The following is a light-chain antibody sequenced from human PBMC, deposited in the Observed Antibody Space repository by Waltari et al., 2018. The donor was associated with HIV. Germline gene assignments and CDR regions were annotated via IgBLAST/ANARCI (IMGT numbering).Light chain of an antibody. CDR3: QQYINWPRT. Sequence: EIVMTQSPATLSVSPGERATLSCRASQSVSSTLAWYQQKPGQAPRLLIYAATIRATDIPARFSGSGSGKEFTLTISSLQSEDFAVYYCQQYINWPRTFGQGTKVEIK. J-gene: IGKJ1*01. CDR1: QSVSST. V-gene: IGKV3-15*01. CDR2: AAT.